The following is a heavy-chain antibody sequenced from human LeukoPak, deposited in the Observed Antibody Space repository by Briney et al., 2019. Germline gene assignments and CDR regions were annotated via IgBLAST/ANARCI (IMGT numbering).Heavy chain of an antibody. CDR2: ISSSSSYV. J-gene: IGHJ3*02. CDR3: ARVGPAYCGGDCYAADAFDI. D-gene: IGHD2-21*02. V-gene: IGHV3-21*01. CDR1: GFTFSDYY. Sequence: GGSLRLSCTVSGFTFSDYYMSWVRQAPGKGLEWVSSISSSSSYVYYADSVKGRFTISRDNAKNSLYLQMNSLRAEDTAVYYCARVGPAYCGGDCYAADAFDIWGQGTMVTVSS.